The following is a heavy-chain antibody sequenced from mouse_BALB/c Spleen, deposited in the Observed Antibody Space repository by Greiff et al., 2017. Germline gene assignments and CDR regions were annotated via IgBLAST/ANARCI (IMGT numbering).Heavy chain of an antibody. V-gene: IGHV8-12*01. CDR3: ARAYYRYDDYYAMDY. J-gene: IGHJ4*01. CDR2: IYWDDDK. D-gene: IGHD2-14*01. Sequence: QVTLKVSGPGILQPSQTLSLTCSFSGFSLSTSGMGVSWIRQPSGKGLEWLAHIYWDDDKRYNPSLKSRLTISKDTSRNQVFPKITSVDTADTATYYCARAYYRYDDYYAMDYWGQGTSVTVSS. CDR1: GFSLSTSGMG.